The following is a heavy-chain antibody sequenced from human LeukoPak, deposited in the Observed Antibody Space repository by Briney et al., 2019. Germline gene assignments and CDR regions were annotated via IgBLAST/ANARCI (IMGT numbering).Heavy chain of an antibody. V-gene: IGHV1-2*02. CDR1: GFIFTDYH. Sequence: GASVKVSCTSSGFIFTDYHLHWLRQAPGQGLEWMGWINPRSGDTTYAQKFLGRVTMTRDTSTNTAYMELSSLRSDDTAVYYCARDWSGYNPIYYFDHWGQGTLVTVSS. J-gene: IGHJ4*02. CDR2: INPRSGDT. CDR3: ARDWSGYNPIYYFDH. D-gene: IGHD5-24*01.